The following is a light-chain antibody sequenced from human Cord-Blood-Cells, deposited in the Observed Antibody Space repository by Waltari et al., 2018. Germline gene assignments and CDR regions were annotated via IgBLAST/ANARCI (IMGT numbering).Light chain of an antibody. CDR2: DAP. Sequence: DIVLTQSTATLSLSPGARATLSCRVSQSVSSYLSWYQQKPGQAPRLLIYDAPNRATGIPARFSGSGSGTDFTLTISSLEPEDFAVYYCQQRSNWPPITFGQGTRLEIK. V-gene: IGKV3-11*01. J-gene: IGKJ5*01. CDR1: QSVSSY. CDR3: QQRSNWPPIT.